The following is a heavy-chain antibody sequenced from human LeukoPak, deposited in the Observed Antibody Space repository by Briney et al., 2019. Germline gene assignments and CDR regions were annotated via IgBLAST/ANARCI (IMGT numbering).Heavy chain of an antibody. J-gene: IGHJ4*02. D-gene: IGHD7-27*01. CDR1: GYPFKSYW. CDR3: AKTIVPNWGFDY. CDR2: IKQDGSEK. Sequence: GGPLTLSCAPSGYPFKSYWISWPRHAPGKAREWVANIKQDGSEKYYVDSVKGRFTISRDNAKNSLYLQMNSLRAEDTAVYYCAKTIVPNWGFDYWGQGTLVTVSS. V-gene: IGHV3-7*03.